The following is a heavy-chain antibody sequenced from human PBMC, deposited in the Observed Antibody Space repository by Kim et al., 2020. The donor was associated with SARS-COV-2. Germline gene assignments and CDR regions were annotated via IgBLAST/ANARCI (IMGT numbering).Heavy chain of an antibody. CDR2: ISYDGSNK. CDR3: ARGYGGTYGWFDP. J-gene: IGHJ5*02. D-gene: IGHD2-15*01. Sequence: GGSLRLSCAASGFTFSSYAMHWVRQAPGKGLEWVAVISYDGSNKYYADSVKGRFTISRDNSKNTLYLQMNSLRAEDTAVYYCARGYGGTYGWFDPWGQGTLVTVSS. V-gene: IGHV3-30-3*01. CDR1: GFTFSSYA.